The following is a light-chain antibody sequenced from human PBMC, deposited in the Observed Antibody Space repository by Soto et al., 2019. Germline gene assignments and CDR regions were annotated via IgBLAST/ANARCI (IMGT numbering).Light chain of an antibody. CDR3: QSYDSSLSGYV. Sequence: QSVLTQPPSVSGAPGQRVTISCTGSSSNIGAGYDVHWYQQLPGTAPKLLIYGNSNRPSGVPDRFSGSKSGTSASLAITGLQAEYEADYYCQSYDSSLSGYVFGTGTKGTVL. J-gene: IGLJ1*01. CDR1: SSNIGAGYD. CDR2: GNS. V-gene: IGLV1-40*01.